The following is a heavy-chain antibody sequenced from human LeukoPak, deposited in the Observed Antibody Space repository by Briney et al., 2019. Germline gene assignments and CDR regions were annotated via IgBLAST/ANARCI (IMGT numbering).Heavy chain of an antibody. D-gene: IGHD5-24*01. CDR2: INWNGGST. J-gene: IGHJ4*02. V-gene: IGHV3-20*04. Sequence: PGGSLRLSCAASGFRFDDHGMSWVRQAPGKGLEWVSGINWNGGSTGYGDSVKGRFTISRDSAKNSLYLQMNSLRGEDTALYYCAGGARNGWYFDHWGQGVLVTVSS. CDR3: AGGARNGWYFDH. CDR1: GFRFDDHG.